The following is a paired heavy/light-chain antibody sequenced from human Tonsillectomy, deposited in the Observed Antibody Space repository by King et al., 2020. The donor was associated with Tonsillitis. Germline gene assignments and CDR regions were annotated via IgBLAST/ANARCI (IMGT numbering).Heavy chain of an antibody. CDR1: GGTFSNFA. D-gene: IGHD3-22*01. CDR3: AGATLGSHYFGSGGSYYYLDY. Sequence: QVQLVQSGAEVKKPGSSVKVSCKASGGTFSNFAISWVRQAPGQGLEWMGGIIPIFGTTNYAQKFQGRVTIIADESTGTAYLDLSSLRSEDTAVYYCAGATLGSHYFGSGGSYYYLDYWGQGALVSVSS. J-gene: IGHJ4*02. CDR2: IIPIFGTT. V-gene: IGHV1-69*01.
Light chain of an antibody. CDR3: QCFDGTNVV. CDR2: EDN. Sequence: NFMLTQPHSVSESPGKTVTISCTRSSGSFTSNYVQWYQQRPGSAPTTVIYEDNRRPSGVPDRFSGSIDSSSNSASLTISGLETEDEADYFCQCFDGTNVVFGGGTQLTVL. J-gene: IGLJ7*01. CDR1: SGSFTSNY. V-gene: IGLV6-57*01.